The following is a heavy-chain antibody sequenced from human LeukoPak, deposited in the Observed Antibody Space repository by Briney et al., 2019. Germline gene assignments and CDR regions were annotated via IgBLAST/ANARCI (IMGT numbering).Heavy chain of an antibody. CDR2: IGPRGDT. V-gene: IGHV3-13*01. Sequence: PGGSLRLSCAASGFTFSTFDLHWVRQATGNGLEWVSAIGPRGDTYYAGSVQGRFTISRENAKNSLYLQMNSLGAGDTAVYYCARDACSGGRCYHDYWGQGILVTVSS. D-gene: IGHD2-15*01. CDR3: ARDACSGGRCYHDY. CDR1: GFTFSTFD. J-gene: IGHJ4*02.